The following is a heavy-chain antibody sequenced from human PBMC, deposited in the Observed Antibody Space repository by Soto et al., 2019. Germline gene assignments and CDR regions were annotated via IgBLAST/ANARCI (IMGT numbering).Heavy chain of an antibody. CDR1: GDSVSSNSAA. D-gene: IGHD6-13*01. V-gene: IGHV6-1*01. Sequence: SQTLSLTCAISGDSVSSNSAAWNWIRQSPSRGLEWLGRTYYRSKWYNDKTVSVKSRITINPDTSKKKISLQLNSVTPEDTAVNYCARVFGHPGIAAAPPKGWKYYYYYYYMVVWGKGTTVTVS. CDR3: ARVFGHPGIAAAPPKGWKYYYYYYYMVV. CDR2: TYYRSKWYN. J-gene: IGHJ6*03.